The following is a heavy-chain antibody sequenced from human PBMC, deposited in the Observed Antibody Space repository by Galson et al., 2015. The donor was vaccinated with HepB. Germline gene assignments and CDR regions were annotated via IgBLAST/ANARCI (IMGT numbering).Heavy chain of an antibody. CDR1: GFIFSTYG. D-gene: IGHD3-16*01. V-gene: IGHV3-23*01. Sequence: LRLSCAVSGFIFSTYGVSWVRQAPGKGLLWVSTIDHTGSKTFYADSVKGRFTISRDNSKNTVHLEMNSLRNDDTAVYYCARWGSYGDLDYWGQGTLVTVSS. CDR3: ARWGSYGDLDY. CDR2: IDHTGSKT. J-gene: IGHJ4*02.